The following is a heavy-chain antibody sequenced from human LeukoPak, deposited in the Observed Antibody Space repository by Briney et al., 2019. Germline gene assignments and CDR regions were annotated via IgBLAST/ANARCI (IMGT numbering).Heavy chain of an antibody. D-gene: IGHD6-6*01. V-gene: IGHV3-48*02. CDR1: GFTFNSYN. CDR3: ARAYSSSSGRDAFDS. Sequence: GGSLRLSCAASGFTFNSYNMNWVSQAPGKGPEWVSYISSSSSTIYYADSVKGRFTISRDSAKTSLFLQMNSLRDEDTAVYYCARAYSSSSGRDAFDSWGLGTLVTVSS. CDR2: ISSSSSTI. J-gene: IGHJ3*02.